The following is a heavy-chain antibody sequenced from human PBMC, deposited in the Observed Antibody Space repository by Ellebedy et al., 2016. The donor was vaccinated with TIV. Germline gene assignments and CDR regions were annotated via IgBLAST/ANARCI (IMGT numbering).Heavy chain of an antibody. Sequence: SETLSLXCTVSGVSVSSGSYYWSCIRQRPGQGLVWIGYIYYSGSTNYNPSLKSRVTISVDTSKDQFSLKLGSVTAADTAVYYCARELGAFDIWGQGTMVTVSS. V-gene: IGHV4-61*01. CDR2: IYYSGST. J-gene: IGHJ3*02. CDR3: ARELGAFDI. CDR1: GVSVSSGSYY.